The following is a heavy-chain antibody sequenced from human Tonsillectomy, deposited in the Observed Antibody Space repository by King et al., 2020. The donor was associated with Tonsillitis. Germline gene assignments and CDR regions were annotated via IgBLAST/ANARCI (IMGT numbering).Heavy chain of an antibody. D-gene: IGHD6-19*01. V-gene: IGHV1-2*02. CDR1: GSTFTGYY. CDR3: ARSVNKDGSDCTY. CDR2: INPNSGGT. Sequence: QLVQSGAEVKKPGASVKVSCKASGSTFTGYYMHWVRQAPGQGLEWMGWINPNSGGTNYAQKFQGRVTMTRDTSISTAYMDLISLRSDDTAVYYCARSVNKDGSDCTYWGQGPLVTVSS. J-gene: IGHJ4*02.